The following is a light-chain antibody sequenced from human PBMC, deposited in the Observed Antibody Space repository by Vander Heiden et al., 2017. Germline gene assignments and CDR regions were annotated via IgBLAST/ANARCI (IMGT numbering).Light chain of an antibody. CDR1: QSITDS. Sequence: GDRVTITCRASQSITDSLAWYQQKPGKAPKLLIYKASTLESGVLSRFSGSESGTEFTLTISSLQPDDFATYYCQQYRLFPWTFGQGTKVEIK. CDR3: QQYRLFPWT. V-gene: IGKV1-5*03. CDR2: KAS. J-gene: IGKJ1*01.